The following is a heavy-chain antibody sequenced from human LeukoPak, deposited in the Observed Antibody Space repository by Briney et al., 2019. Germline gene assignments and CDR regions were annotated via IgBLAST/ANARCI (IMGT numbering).Heavy chain of an antibody. D-gene: IGHD3-10*01. CDR1: GGSISSGGYS. CDR3: ARSLMVRGVTNWFDP. CDR2: IYHSGST. J-gene: IGHJ5*02. V-gene: IGHV4-30-2*01. Sequence: SQTLSLTCAVSGGSISSGGYSWSWIRQPPGKGLEWIGYIYHSGSTYYNSSLKSRVTISVDRSKNQFSLKLSSVTAADTAVYYCARSLMVRGVTNWFDPWGQGTLVTVSS.